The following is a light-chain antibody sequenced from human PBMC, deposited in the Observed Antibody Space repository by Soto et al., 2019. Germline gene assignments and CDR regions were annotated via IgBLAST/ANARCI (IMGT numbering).Light chain of an antibody. CDR3: QKYNSAPWT. V-gene: IGKV1-27*01. CDR2: AAA. J-gene: IGKJ1*01. CDR1: QGISNY. Sequence: DIQMTQSPSSLSASGGDRVTISCRASQGISNYLAWYQQKPGKVPKLLIYAAATLQSGVPSRFSGSGSGTDFTLTISSLQPEDVATYYWQKYNSAPWTFGQGTKVEIK.